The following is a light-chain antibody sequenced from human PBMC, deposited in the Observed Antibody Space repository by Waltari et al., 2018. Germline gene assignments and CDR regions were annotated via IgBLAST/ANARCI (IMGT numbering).Light chain of an antibody. J-gene: IGLJ3*02. CDR2: VTS. Sequence: QSVLTQPPSVSGAPGQRVTISCTGSSSNIGEGSDVYWYQQFPGTAPKLLLYVTSSRPSGVPDRFSGSKSGTSASLAITGREAEDEADYYCQTFDRSLNGVWVFGGGTKLTVL. CDR3: QTFDRSLNGVWV. CDR1: SSNIGEGSD. V-gene: IGLV1-40*01.